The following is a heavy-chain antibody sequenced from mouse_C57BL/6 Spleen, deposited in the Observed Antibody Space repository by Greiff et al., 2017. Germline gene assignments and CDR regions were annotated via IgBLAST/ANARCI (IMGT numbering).Heavy chain of an antibody. CDR2: IDPNRGGT. CDR1: GYTFTSYW. J-gene: IGHJ1*03. Sequence: QVQLQQPGAELVKPGASVKLSCKASGYTFTSYWMHWVKQRPGRGLEWIGRIDPNRGGTKYNEKFKRKATLTVDKPTSTAYMQLSSLTSEYSAVYYCARGGLGHVYWYFDVWGTGTTVTVSS. V-gene: IGHV1-72*01. D-gene: IGHD4-1*01. CDR3: ARGGLGHVYWYFDV.